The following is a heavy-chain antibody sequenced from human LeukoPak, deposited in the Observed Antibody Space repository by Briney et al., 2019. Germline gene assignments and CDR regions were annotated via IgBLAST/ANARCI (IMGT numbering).Heavy chain of an antibody. D-gene: IGHD2-15*01. CDR2: MNPNSGNT. V-gene: IGHV1-8*01. CDR1: GYTFTNYD. J-gene: IGHJ4*02. CDR3: ARRYCGGGSCYWDY. Sequence: ASVKVSCKASGYTFTNYDINWVRQAPGQGLEWMGWMNPNSGNTGYAQKFQGRVTMTRNTSISTAYMELSSLRSEDTAVYYCARRYCGGGSCYWDYWGQGSLVTVSS.